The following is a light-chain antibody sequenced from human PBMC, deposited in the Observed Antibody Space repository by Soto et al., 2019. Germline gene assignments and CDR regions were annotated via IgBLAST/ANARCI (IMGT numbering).Light chain of an antibody. J-gene: IGLJ1*01. Sequence: QSVLTQPASVSGSPGQSITISCTGTSRDVGGYNYVSWYQQHPGKAPKLMIYEVSNRPSGVSNRFSGSKSGNTASLTMSELQAKGEADYYCSLYTTSSTYVFGTGTQVTVL. CDR1: SRDVGGYNY. CDR3: SLYTTSSTYV. V-gene: IGLV2-14*01. CDR2: EVS.